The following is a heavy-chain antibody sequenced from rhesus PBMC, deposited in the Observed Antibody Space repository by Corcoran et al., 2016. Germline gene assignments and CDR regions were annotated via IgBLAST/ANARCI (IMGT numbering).Heavy chain of an antibody. CDR1: GGSISSSSW. D-gene: IGHD3-28*01. Sequence: QVQLQESGPAVVKPSEPLSLTCAISGGSISSSSWWSWIRQSPGKYLEWMWGIYGRGGSTEYNPSLKSRVTISIDTSKNQFSLKLSSVTAADTAVYFCARHGGHYYGSGFLDYWGQGVLVTVSS. CDR2: IYGRGGST. CDR3: ARHGGHYYGSGFLDY. V-gene: IGHV4-93*02. J-gene: IGHJ4*01.